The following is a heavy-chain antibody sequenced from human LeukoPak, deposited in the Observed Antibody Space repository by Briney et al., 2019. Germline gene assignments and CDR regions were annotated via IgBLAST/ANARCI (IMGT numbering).Heavy chain of an antibody. Sequence: GGSVSHLRAASGFTLSASVIHWVRQASGRGLEWVGRIRSKASTYATAYAASVKGRFPISRDDSKNTAYLQMNSLKTEDTAVYYCMSIIRNYNRVLCGQRTTVTVSS. CDR1: GFTLSASV. CDR3: MSIIRNYNRVL. D-gene: IGHD1-7*01. J-gene: IGHJ6*02. V-gene: IGHV3-73*01. CDR2: IRSKASTYAT.